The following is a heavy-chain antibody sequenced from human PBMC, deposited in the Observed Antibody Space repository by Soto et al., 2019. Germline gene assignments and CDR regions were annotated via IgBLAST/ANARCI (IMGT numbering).Heavy chain of an antibody. D-gene: IGHD3-10*01. CDR1: GYTFTGYY. Sequence: QVQLVQSGAEVKKPGASVKVSCKASGYTFTGYYMHWVRQAPGQGLEWMGWINPNSGGTNYAQKFQGWVTMTRDTSISTAYMELSRLRSDDTAVYYCARGAMVRATPDYYYGMDVWGQGTTVTVSS. CDR2: INPNSGGT. CDR3: ARGAMVRATPDYYYGMDV. J-gene: IGHJ6*02. V-gene: IGHV1-2*04.